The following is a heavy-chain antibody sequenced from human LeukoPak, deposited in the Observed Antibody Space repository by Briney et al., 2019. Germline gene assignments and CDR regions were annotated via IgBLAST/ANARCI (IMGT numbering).Heavy chain of an antibody. V-gene: IGHV1-2*04. CDR1: GYTFTGYY. Sequence: ASVKVSCKASGYTFTGYYMHWVRQAPGQGLEWMEWINPNSGGTNYAQKFQGWVTMTRDTSISTAYMELSRLRSDDTAVYYCARGYDSSGYYNTLFDYWGQGTLVTVSS. J-gene: IGHJ4*02. CDR3: ARGYDSSGYYNTLFDY. D-gene: IGHD3-22*01. CDR2: INPNSGGT.